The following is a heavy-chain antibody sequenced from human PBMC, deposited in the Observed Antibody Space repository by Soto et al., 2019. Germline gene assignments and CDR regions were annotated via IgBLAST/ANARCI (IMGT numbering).Heavy chain of an antibody. CDR3: ARDLKYYDFWSGYSNDAFDI. J-gene: IGHJ3*02. V-gene: IGHV4-31*03. D-gene: IGHD3-3*01. Sequence: QVQLQESGPGLVKPSQTLSLTCTVSGGSISSGGYYWSWIRQHPGKGLEWIGYIYYSGSTYYNPSLKSRVTISVDTSKNQFSLKLSSVTAADTAVYYCARDLKYYDFWSGYSNDAFDIWGQGTMVTVSS. CDR2: IYYSGST. CDR1: GGSISSGGYY.